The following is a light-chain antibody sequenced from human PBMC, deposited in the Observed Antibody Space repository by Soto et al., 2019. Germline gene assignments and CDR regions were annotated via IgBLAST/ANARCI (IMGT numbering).Light chain of an antibody. CDR1: QGIGDT. V-gene: IGKV3-15*01. J-gene: IGKJ4*01. Sequence: IVMTQSPSTLSVSTGEGATLSCRASQGIGDTLAWYQQKPGQTPRLLIYDTSIRATGVPARFSGSRSGAEFTLTISSLQSEDFAVYYCQHYVTWPLTSGGGTKVDIK. CDR2: DTS. CDR3: QHYVTWPLT.